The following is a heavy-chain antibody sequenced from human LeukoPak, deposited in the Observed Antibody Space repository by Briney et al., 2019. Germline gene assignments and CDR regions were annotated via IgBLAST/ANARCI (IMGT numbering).Heavy chain of an antibody. D-gene: IGHD3-22*01. CDR1: GFTFSSYS. CDR2: VSSSSSYI. V-gene: IGHV3-21*01. Sequence: GGSLRLSCAASGFTFSSYSMNWVRQAPGKGLEWVSSVSSSSSYIYYADSVKGRFTISRDNAKNSLYLQMNSLRAEDTAVYYCARDSYYDSSGFDYWGQGTLVTVSS. J-gene: IGHJ4*02. CDR3: ARDSYYDSSGFDY.